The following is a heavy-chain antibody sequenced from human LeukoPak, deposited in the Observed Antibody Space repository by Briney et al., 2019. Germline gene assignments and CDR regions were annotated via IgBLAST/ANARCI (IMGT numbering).Heavy chain of an antibody. CDR1: GVTVSTSY. CDR3: ARDSTTWSRAGY. D-gene: IGHD6-13*01. Sequence: AGGSLRLSCAASGVTVSTSYMIWVRQAPGKGLEWVSVIYGAGNTYYADSVKGRFTISRDYSKNTLSLQMTSLRAADTAIYYCARDSTTWSRAGYWGQGTLVTVSS. CDR2: IYGAGNT. J-gene: IGHJ4*02. V-gene: IGHV3-53*01.